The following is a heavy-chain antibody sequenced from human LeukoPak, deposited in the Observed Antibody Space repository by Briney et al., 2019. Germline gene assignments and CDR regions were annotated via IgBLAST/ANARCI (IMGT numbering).Heavy chain of an antibody. J-gene: IGHJ3*02. CDR3: ARRSNDAFDI. CDR1: GYTFTSYA. Sequence: GASVKVSCTASGYTFTSYAISWVRQAPGQGLEWMGWINTYNGNTNYAQKLQGRVTMTTDTSTSTAYMELRSLRSDDTAVYYCARRSNDAFDIWGQGTMVTVSS. CDR2: INTYNGNT. V-gene: IGHV1-18*01.